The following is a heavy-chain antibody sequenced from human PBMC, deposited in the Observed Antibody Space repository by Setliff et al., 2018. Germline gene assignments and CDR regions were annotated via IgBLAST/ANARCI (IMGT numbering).Heavy chain of an antibody. CDR3: ARNPDFLQYSFDL. CDR2: ITHTGTTGST. V-gene: IGHV4-34*01. CDR1: GGTFTYYY. D-gene: IGHD5-12*01. J-gene: IGHJ2*01. Sequence: PSETLSLTCAASGGTFTYYYWTWIRQSPAKGLEWIGEITHTGTTGSTKYNPSLKSRVTMSIDTSKNQFSLMVTSVTAADTALYYCARNPDFLQYSFDLWGRGTLVTVSS.